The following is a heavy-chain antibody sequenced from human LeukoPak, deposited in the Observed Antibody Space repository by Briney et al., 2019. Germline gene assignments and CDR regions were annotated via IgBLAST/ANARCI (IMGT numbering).Heavy chain of an antibody. V-gene: IGHV3-21*01. Sequence: PGGSLRLSCAASGFTFSTYSMNWVRQAPGKGLEWVSSVSSGGTYMYYADSVKGRFTISRDNAKNSLYLQINSLRAEDTAVYYCARGFNDILTGGAFDIWGQGTVVTVSS. J-gene: IGHJ3*02. D-gene: IGHD3-9*01. CDR3: ARGFNDILTGGAFDI. CDR2: VSSGGTYM. CDR1: GFTFSTYS.